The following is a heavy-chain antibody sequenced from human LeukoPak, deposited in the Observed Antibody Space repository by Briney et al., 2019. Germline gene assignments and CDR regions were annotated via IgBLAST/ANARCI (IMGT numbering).Heavy chain of an antibody. CDR2: IYYSEST. CDR1: SVSMQDYN. Sequence: SETLSLTCTVSSVSMQDYNWEWIRQPPGKGREWIGYIYYSESTKYHLSLESRVTISLDTSKKQFFSRMSSVTAGDAVVFYCATEADDSSASLLYMDVWGKGTTVTVSS. J-gene: IGHJ6*03. CDR3: ATEADDSSASLLYMDV. V-gene: IGHV4-59*01. D-gene: IGHD3-22*01.